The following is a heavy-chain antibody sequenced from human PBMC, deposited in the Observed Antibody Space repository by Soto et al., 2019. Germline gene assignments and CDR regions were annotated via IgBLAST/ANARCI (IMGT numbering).Heavy chain of an antibody. CDR3: ARDRSRYGDYGGVDYFDY. V-gene: IGHV3-33*01. CDR2: IWYDGTNK. CDR1: EVTCSGYG. J-gene: IGHJ4*02. D-gene: IGHD4-17*01. Sequence: VVFIRDSCAASEVTCSGYGVRWVRQDTGKGLEWVAVIWYDGTNKYYADSVKGRFTISRDNSKNTLYLQMNSLRAEDTAVYYCARDRSRYGDYGGVDYFDYWGQGTLVTVSS.